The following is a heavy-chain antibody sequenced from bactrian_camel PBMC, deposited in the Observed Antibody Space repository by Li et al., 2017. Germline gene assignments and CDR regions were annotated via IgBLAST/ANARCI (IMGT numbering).Heavy chain of an antibody. V-gene: IGHV3S10*01. Sequence: DVQLVESGGGLVQPGGSLRLSCAHSGYISSRHCMGWFRQAPGKAREGIAGIRRDGDEYYAGSVKGRFTISRDDAKNTVYLQMNSLKPEDTAMYYCASSQALAACDNPLAYPYWGQGTQVTVS. J-gene: IGHJ4*01. D-gene: IGHD1*01. CDR1: GYISSRHC. CDR3: ASSQALAACDNPLAYPY. CDR2: IRRDGDE.